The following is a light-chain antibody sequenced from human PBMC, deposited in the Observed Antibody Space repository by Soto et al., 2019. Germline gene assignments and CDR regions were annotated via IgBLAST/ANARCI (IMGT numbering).Light chain of an antibody. CDR3: QQRSNWPLT. Sequence: EIVLTQSPGTLSLSPGERATLSCRASQSVSNNYLAWYQQKPGQAPRLLIYDASNRATGIPARSSGSGSGTDFTLTISSLEPEDFAVYYCQQRSNWPLTFGGGTKVDVK. J-gene: IGKJ4*01. CDR1: QSVSNNY. CDR2: DAS. V-gene: IGKV3-11*01.